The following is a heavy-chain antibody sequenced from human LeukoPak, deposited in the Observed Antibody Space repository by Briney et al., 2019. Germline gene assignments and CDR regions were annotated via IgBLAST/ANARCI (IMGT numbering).Heavy chain of an antibody. V-gene: IGHV1-69*04. J-gene: IGHJ5*02. CDR2: IIPILGIA. Sequence: ASVKVSCKASGGTFSSYAISWVRQAPGQGLEWMGRIIPILGIANYAQKFQGRVTMTTDTSTSTAYMELRSLRSDDTAVYYCARSSVSDWFDPWGQGTLVTVSS. D-gene: IGHD6-6*01. CDR3: ARSSVSDWFDP. CDR1: GGTFSSYA.